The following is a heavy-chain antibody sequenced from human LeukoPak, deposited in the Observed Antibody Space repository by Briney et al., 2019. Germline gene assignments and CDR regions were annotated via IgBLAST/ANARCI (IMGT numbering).Heavy chain of an antibody. CDR2: IKEDGSEK. CDR3: AREMEQQLLSPWFDP. J-gene: IGHJ5*02. Sequence: PGGSLRLSCVASGFIFSTYWMSWVRQAPGKGLEWVAKIKEDGSEKYYVDSVKGRFTISRDNAKNSLYLQMNSLRAEDTAVYYCAREMEQQLLSPWFDPWGQGTLVTVSS. V-gene: IGHV3-7*03. CDR1: GFIFSTYW. D-gene: IGHD6-13*01.